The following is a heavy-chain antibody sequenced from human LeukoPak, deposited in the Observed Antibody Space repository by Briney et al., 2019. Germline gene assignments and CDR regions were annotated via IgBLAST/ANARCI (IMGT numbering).Heavy chain of an antibody. CDR1: GGSISSYY. D-gene: IGHD6-19*01. Sequence: SETLSLTCTVSGGSISSYYWSWIRQPPGKGLEWIGYIYYSGSTNYNPSLKSRVTISVDTSKNQFFLKLSSVTVADTAVYYCARESIAVAGTYDYWGQGTLVTVSS. CDR2: IYYSGST. J-gene: IGHJ4*02. CDR3: ARESIAVAGTYDY. V-gene: IGHV4-59*01.